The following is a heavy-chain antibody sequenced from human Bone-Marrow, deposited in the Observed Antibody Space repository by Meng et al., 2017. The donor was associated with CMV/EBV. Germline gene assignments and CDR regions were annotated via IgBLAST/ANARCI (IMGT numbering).Heavy chain of an antibody. CDR2: INRDGSST. V-gene: IGHV3-74*01. J-gene: IGHJ5*02. CDR3: ATKFSVSGSYWDNWFDP. Sequence: GEPLKISCAASGFTFSSYWMHWVRQAPGKGLVWVSRINRDGSSTSYVDSVKGRFTISRDNAKNTLYLQMNSVRAEDKAVYYCATKFSVSGSYWDNWFDPWGQGTLVTVSS. CDR1: GFTFSSYW. D-gene: IGHD1-26*01.